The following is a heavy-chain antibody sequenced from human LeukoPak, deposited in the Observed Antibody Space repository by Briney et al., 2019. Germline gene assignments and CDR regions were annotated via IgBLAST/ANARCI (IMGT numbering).Heavy chain of an antibody. CDR3: AKDGGSYSFQH. V-gene: IGHV3-53*01. D-gene: IGHD3-22*01. J-gene: IGHJ1*01. CDR1: GFTVSSNY. Sequence: PGGSLRLSCAASGFTVSSNYMSWVRQAPGKGLEWASVIYAGGSTYYADSVKGRFTISRDNSKNTLYLQMNSLRAEDTAVYYCAKDGGSYSFQHWGQGTLVTVSS. CDR2: IYAGGST.